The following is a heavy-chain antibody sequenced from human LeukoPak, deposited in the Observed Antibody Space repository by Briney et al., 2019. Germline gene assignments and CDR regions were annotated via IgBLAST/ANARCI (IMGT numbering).Heavy chain of an antibody. Sequence: GESLKISCKGSGYTFTSYGISWVRQAPGQGLEWMGWISAYNGNTNYAQKLQGRVTMTTDTSTSTAYMELRSLRSDDTAVYYCARAGITMIVVVIPEGAFDIWGQGTMVTVSS. V-gene: IGHV1-18*01. CDR2: ISAYNGNT. D-gene: IGHD3-22*01. CDR3: ARAGITMIVVVIPEGAFDI. CDR1: GYTFTSYG. J-gene: IGHJ3*02.